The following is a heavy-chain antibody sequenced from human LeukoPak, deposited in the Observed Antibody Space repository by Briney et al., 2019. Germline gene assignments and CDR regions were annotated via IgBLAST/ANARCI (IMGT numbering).Heavy chain of an antibody. Sequence: SETLSLTCVVYGGSFSDYYWSWIRQPPGKGLEWIGEINHSGSTSYNPSLKSRVTMSVDTSKNQFSLKLSSVTAADTAVYYCARSAYYDVLTGYPNAGDCWGQGTLVTASS. CDR3: ARSAYYDVLTGYPNAGDC. CDR2: INHSGST. D-gene: IGHD3-9*01. CDR1: GGSFSDYY. J-gene: IGHJ4*02. V-gene: IGHV4-34*01.